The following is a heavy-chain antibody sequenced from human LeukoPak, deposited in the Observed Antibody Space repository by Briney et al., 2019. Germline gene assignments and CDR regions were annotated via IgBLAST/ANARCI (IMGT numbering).Heavy chain of an antibody. CDR2: IYYSGST. J-gene: IGHJ3*02. V-gene: IGHV4-39*01. Sequence: SETLSLTCTVCGGSISSSSYYWGWIRQPPGKGLEWTGSIYYSGSTYYNPSLKSRVTISVDTSKNQFSLKLSSVTAADTAVYYCARHVGIVGATSGDDAFDIWGQGTMVTVSS. CDR1: GGSISSSSYY. D-gene: IGHD1-26*01. CDR3: ARHVGIVGATSGDDAFDI.